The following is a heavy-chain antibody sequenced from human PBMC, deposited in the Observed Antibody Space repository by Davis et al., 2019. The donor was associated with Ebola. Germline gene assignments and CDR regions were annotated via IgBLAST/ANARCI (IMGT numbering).Heavy chain of an antibody. J-gene: IGHJ4*02. D-gene: IGHD1-26*01. CDR2: MNPNSGNT. CDR3: CLVGALEY. Sequence: ASVKVSCKASGYTFTSYDINWVRQATGQGLEWMGWMNPNSGNTGYAQKFQGRVTMTTDTSTSTAYMELRSLRSDDTAVYYCCLVGALEYWGQGTLVTVSS. V-gene: IGHV1-8*02. CDR1: GYTFTSYD.